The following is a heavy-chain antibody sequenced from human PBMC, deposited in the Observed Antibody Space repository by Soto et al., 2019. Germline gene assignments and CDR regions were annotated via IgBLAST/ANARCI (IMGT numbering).Heavy chain of an antibody. CDR3: ARVASPYDYGDYGFDY. Sequence: ASVKVSCKASGYTFTSYGISWVRQAPGQGLEWMGWISAYNGNTNYAQKLQGRVTITTDTSTSTAYMELRSLRSDDTAVYYCARVASPYDYGDYGFDYRGQGTLVTVSS. CDR2: ISAYNGNT. CDR1: GYTFTSYG. D-gene: IGHD4-17*01. J-gene: IGHJ4*02. V-gene: IGHV1-18*01.